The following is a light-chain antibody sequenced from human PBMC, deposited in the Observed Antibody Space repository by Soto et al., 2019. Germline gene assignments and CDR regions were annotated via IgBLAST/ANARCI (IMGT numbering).Light chain of an antibody. CDR3: SSYTSSSTLYV. V-gene: IGLV2-14*01. J-gene: IGLJ1*01. Sequence: QSVLTQPASVSGSPGQSITISCTGTSSDVGNYKYVSWYQQHPGKAPKLMIYEVSNRPSGVSNRFSGSKSGNTAYLTISGLQVEDEADYYCSSYTSSSTLYVFGTGTKVTVL. CDR1: SSDVGNYKY. CDR2: EVS.